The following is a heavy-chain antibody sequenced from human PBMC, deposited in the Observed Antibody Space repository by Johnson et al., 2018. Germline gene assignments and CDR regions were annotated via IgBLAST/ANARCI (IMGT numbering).Heavy chain of an antibody. J-gene: IGHJ3*01. Sequence: QVQLVESGGGVVQPGRSLRLSCAASGFTFRNYAIHWVRQAPGKGLEWVAVISYDGRNKDYADSVKGRFTISRENSEKTLDLQMNSLRTEDTAVYYCARDASDAFDLWGQGTMVTVSS. V-gene: IGHV3-30*04. CDR2: ISYDGRNK. CDR3: ARDASDAFDL. CDR1: GFTFRNYA.